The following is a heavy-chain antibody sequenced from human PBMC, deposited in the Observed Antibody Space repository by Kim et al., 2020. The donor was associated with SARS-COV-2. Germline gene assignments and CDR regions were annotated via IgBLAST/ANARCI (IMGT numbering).Heavy chain of an antibody. CDR1: GYTFTGYY. D-gene: IGHD3-22*01. V-gene: IGHV1-2*06. CDR3: ASLSYYYDSSAMGY. CDR2: INPNSGGT. J-gene: IGHJ4*02. Sequence: ASVKVSCKASGYTFTGYYMHWVRQAPGQGLEWMGRINPNSGGTNYAQKFQGRVTMTRDTSISTAYMELSRLRSDDTAVYYCASLSYYYDSSAMGYWGQGTLVTVSS.